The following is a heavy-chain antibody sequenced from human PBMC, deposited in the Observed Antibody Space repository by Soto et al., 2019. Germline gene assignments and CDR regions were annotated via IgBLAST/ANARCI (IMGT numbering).Heavy chain of an antibody. CDR3: AGLGDYYDSSGYYSPLDY. CDR1: GGSVSSGSYY. Sequence: SETLSLTCTVSGGSVSSGSYYWSWIRQPPGKGLEWIGYIYYSGSTNYNPSLKSRVTISVDTSKNQFSLKLSSVTAADTAVYYCAGLGDYYDSSGYYSPLDYWGQGTLVTVS. J-gene: IGHJ4*02. D-gene: IGHD3-22*01. CDR2: IYYSGST. V-gene: IGHV4-61*01.